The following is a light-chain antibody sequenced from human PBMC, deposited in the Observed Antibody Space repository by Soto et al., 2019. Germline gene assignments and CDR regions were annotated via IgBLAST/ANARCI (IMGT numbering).Light chain of an antibody. V-gene: IGKV3-20*01. Sequence: IVLTQSPGTLSLSPGERATLSCRASQSVTTSYLAWYQQKPGQAPRLLVHSVSDRATGIPDRFSGSGSGTDFTLTISRLETEDFAVYYCQHYGNSRWTFGQGTKVEIK. CDR2: SVS. CDR1: QSVTTSY. J-gene: IGKJ1*01. CDR3: QHYGNSRWT.